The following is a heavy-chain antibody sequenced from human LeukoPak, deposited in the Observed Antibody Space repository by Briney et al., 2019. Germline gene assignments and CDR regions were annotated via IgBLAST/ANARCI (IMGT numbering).Heavy chain of an antibody. Sequence: PSETLSLTCTVSGGSISSSSYYWGWIRQPPGKGLEWIGSIYYSGSTYYNPSLKSRVTISVDTSKNQFSLKLSSVTAADTAVYYCARDRGFMVRGSRRGYDDYYYHMDVWGKGTTVTISS. V-gene: IGHV4-39*02. CDR3: ARDRGFMVRGSRRGYDDYYYHMDV. CDR2: IYYSGST. CDR1: GGSISSSSYY. J-gene: IGHJ6*03. D-gene: IGHD3-10*01.